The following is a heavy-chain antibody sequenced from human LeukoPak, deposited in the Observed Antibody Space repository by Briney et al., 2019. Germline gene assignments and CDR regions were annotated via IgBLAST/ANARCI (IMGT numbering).Heavy chain of an antibody. J-gene: IGHJ4*02. V-gene: IGHV1-8*01. Sequence: ASVKVSCKASGYTFTSYDINWVRQASGQGLEWMGWMNPNSGNTGYAQKFQGRVTMTRNTSISTAYMELSSLRSEDTAVYYCATWSLTSYYFDYWGQGTLVTVSS. CDR2: MNPNSGNT. CDR1: GYTFTSYD. CDR3: ATWSLTSYYFDY. D-gene: IGHD1-26*01.